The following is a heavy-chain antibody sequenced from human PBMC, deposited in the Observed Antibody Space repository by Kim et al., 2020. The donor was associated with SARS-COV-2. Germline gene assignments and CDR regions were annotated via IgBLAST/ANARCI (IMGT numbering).Heavy chain of an antibody. V-gene: IGHV3-49*02. D-gene: IGHD1-26*01. J-gene: IGHJ4*02. CDR2: GGTT. CDR3: TRHRYSDY. Sequence: GGTTEYAASVKGRFTISRDDSKSIAYLQMNSLKTEDTAVYYCTRHRYSDYWGQGTLVTVSS.